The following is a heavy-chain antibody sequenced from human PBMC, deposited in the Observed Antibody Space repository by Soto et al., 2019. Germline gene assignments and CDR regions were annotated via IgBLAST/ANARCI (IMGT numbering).Heavy chain of an antibody. CDR2: ISYDGSNK. CDR1: GFTFSSYG. D-gene: IGHD6-19*01. CDR3: AKDLGAGIAVAETLDY. Sequence: QVQLVESGGGVVQPGRSLRLSCAASGFTFSSYGMHWVRQAPGKGLEWVAVISYDGSNKYYADSVKGRFTISRDNSKNTLYLQMNSLRAEDTAVYYCAKDLGAGIAVAETLDYWGQGTLVTVSS. J-gene: IGHJ4*02. V-gene: IGHV3-30*18.